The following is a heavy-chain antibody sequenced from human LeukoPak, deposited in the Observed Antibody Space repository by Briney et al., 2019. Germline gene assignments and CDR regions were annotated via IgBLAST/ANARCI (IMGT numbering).Heavy chain of an antibody. CDR3: ARRGSGSYVDAFDL. CDR2: INTNTRNP. D-gene: IGHD1-26*01. Sequence: GASVKVSCKASGYSFTSHAMNWVRRGPGRGLEWMGWINTNTRNPTYAQGFTGRFVFSLDTPASTAYLEISGLKTEDTAMYYCARRGSGSYVDAFDLWGQGTMVTVSS. J-gene: IGHJ3*01. V-gene: IGHV7-4-1*02. CDR1: GYSFTSHA.